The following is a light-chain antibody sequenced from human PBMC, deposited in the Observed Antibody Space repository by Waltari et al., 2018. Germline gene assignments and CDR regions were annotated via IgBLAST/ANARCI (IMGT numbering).Light chain of an antibody. J-gene: IGKJ4*01. CDR3: QQYHNWPLT. CDR2: GAS. V-gene: IGKV3-15*01. Sequence: ETVMTQSPATLSVSPAERATLSCRASQTVSNDLAWYQQKPGQAPRPLIYGASTRPTGVPARFSGSGSGTEFTLTISSLQSDDFEVYYCQQYHNWPLTFGGGTKVEIK. CDR1: QTVSND.